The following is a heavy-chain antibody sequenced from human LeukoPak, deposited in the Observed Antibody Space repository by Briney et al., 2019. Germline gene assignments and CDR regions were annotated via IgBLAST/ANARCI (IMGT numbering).Heavy chain of an antibody. D-gene: IGHD3-3*01. CDR2: INHSGSA. J-gene: IGHJ6*03. Sequence: SETLSLTCAVYGGSFSGYYWSWIRQPPGKGLEWIGEINHSGSANYNPSLKSGVTISVDTSKNQFSLKLSSVTAADTAVYYCARVAEWYYYMDVWGKGTTVTVSS. CDR1: GGSFSGYY. CDR3: ARVAEWYYYMDV. V-gene: IGHV4-34*01.